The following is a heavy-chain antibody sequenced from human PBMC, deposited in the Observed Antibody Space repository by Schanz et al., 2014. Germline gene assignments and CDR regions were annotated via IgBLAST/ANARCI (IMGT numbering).Heavy chain of an antibody. CDR3: VRDSLFAVGD. Sequence: AASGFTFSSYAMSWVRQAPGKGLELVSAISGSGGSTYYADSVKGRFTISRDDSKSTLYQQMNSLRAEDTAVSYSVRDSLFAVGDWGKGNVVNV. CDR2: ISGSGGST. CDR1: GFTFSSYA. D-gene: IGHD3-10*02. J-gene: IGHJ4*02. V-gene: IGHV3-23*01.